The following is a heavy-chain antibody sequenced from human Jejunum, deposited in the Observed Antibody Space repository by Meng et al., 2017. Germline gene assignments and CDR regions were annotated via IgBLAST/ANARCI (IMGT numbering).Heavy chain of an antibody. CDR2: ITHSGST. CDR1: GESFSNYY. V-gene: IGHV4-34*01. J-gene: IGHJ2*01. Sequence: QVQLQQWGAGLLKPSETLSLTRSVYGESFSNYYWNWIRQAPGKGLEWIGEITHSGSTKYDPSLKSRVTISQDTSKNQFSLQLSSVTAADTAVYYCARYGGSGSYWHFDPWGRGTLVTVSS. D-gene: IGHD3-10*01. CDR3: ARYGGSGSYWHFDP.